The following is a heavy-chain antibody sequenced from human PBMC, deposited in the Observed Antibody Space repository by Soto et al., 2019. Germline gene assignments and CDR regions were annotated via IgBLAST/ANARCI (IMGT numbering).Heavy chain of an antibody. CDR3: ARWIDSSGPWGFQH. J-gene: IGHJ1*01. V-gene: IGHV1-8*01. D-gene: IGHD3-22*01. CDR1: GYTFTNYD. Sequence: QVQLVQSGAEVKKPGASVKVSCKASGYTFTNYDINWVRQATGQGLEWMGWMNPNSGYTAYAQKFQGRVTMTRSTFXGTAYMELSNLRSDDTAVYYCARWIDSSGPWGFQHWGQGTLVSVFS. CDR2: MNPNSGYT.